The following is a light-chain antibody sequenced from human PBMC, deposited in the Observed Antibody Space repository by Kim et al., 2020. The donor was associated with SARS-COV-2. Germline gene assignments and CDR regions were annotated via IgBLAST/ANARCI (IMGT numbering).Light chain of an antibody. V-gene: IGKV1-16*02. CDR3: QQYKSYPLT. J-gene: IGKJ4*01. CDR2: GAS. CDR1: QDISKF. Sequence: ATGGDSVTITWRASQDISKFLTWFQQKPGKAPKSLIYGASSLEGGVPSKFSGSGSGTDFTLTITSLQREDVATYYCQQYKSYPLTFGGGTKVDIK.